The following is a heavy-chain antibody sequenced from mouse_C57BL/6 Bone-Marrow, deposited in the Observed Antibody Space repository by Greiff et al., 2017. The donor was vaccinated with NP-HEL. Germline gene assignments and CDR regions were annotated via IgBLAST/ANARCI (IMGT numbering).Heavy chain of an antibody. V-gene: IGHV1-64*01. D-gene: IGHD4-1*01. J-gene: IGHJ2*01. CDR2: IHPNSGST. CDR1: GYTFTSYW. CDR3: ARSNWDGFDY. Sequence: VQLQQPGAELVMPGASVKLSCKASGYTFTSYWMHWVKQRPGQGLEWIGMIHPNSGSTNYNEKFKSKATLTVDKSSSTAYMQLSSLTSEDSAVYYCARSNWDGFDYWGQGTTLTVSS.